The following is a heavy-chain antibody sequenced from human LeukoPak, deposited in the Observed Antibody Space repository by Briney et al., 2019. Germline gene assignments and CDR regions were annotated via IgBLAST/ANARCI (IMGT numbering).Heavy chain of an antibody. CDR2: ISSSSCTI. CDR1: GFTFSSYS. CDR3: ARDFWAKFDP. V-gene: IGHV3-48*01. J-gene: IGHJ5*02. D-gene: IGHD3-3*01. Sequence: PGGSLRLSCAASGFTFSSYSMSWVRQAPGKGLEWVSYISSSSCTIYYADSVKGRFTISRDNAKNSLYLQMNSLRAEDTAVYYCARDFWAKFDPWGQGTLVTVSS.